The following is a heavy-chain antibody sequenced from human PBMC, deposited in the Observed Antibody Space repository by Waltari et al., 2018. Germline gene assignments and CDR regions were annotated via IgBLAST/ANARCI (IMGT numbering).Heavy chain of an antibody. J-gene: IGHJ4*02. D-gene: IGHD6-19*01. CDR2: TYYRSKWYN. V-gene: IGHV6-1*01. Sequence: MRQSPSRGLEWLGRTYYRSKWYNDYAVSVKSRITINVDTSKNQFSLQLNSVTPEDTAVYYCARDSSGCDYWGQGTLVTVSS. CDR3: ARDSSGCDY.